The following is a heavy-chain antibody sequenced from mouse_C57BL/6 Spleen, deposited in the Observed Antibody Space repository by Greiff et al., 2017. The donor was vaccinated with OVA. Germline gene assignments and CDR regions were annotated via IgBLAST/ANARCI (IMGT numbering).Heavy chain of an antibody. D-gene: IGHD2-4*01. CDR2: ISSGGSYT. V-gene: IGHV5-6*01. J-gene: IGHJ2*01. Sequence: EVKLVESGGDLVKPGGSLKLSCAASGFTFSSYGMPWVRQTPDKRLEWVATISSGGSYTYYPDSVKGRFTISRDNAKNTLYLQMSSLKSEDTAMXYCARHEYDYEGYFDYWGQGTTLTVSS. CDR3: ARHEYDYEGYFDY. CDR1: GFTFSSYG.